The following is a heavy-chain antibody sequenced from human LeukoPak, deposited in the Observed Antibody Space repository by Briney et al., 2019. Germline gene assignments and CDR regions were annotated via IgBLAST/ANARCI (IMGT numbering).Heavy chain of an antibody. CDR3: AGDGAYSNYRSRDYYYYYYMDV. V-gene: IGHV4-4*07. CDR2: IYTSGST. Sequence: SETLSLTCTVSGGSISSYYWSWIRQPAGKGLEWIGRIYTSGSTNYNPSLKSRVTMSVDTSKNQFSLKLSPVTAADTAVYYCAGDGAYSNYRSRDYYYYYYMDVWGKGTTVTVSS. CDR1: GGSISSYY. D-gene: IGHD4-11*01. J-gene: IGHJ6*03.